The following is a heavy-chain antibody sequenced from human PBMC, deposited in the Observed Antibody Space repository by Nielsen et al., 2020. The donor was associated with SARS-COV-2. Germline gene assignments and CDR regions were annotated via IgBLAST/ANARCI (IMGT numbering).Heavy chain of an antibody. D-gene: IGHD3-10*01. V-gene: IGHV4-59*02. Sequence: GSLRLSCAASGFTVSSNYMSWIRQPPGKGLEWIGYIYYSGSTNYNPSLKSRVTISVDTSKNQFSLKLSSVTAADTAVYYCARDGRGRRRYYYGMDVWGQGTTVTVSS. CDR1: GFTVSSNY. CDR3: ARDGRGRRRYYYGMDV. J-gene: IGHJ6*02. CDR2: IYYSGST.